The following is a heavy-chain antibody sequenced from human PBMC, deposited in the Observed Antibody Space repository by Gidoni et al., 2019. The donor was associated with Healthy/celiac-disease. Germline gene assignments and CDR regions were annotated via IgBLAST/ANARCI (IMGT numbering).Heavy chain of an antibody. D-gene: IGHD2-15*01. Sequence: EVQLVESGGGLVQPGGSLRLSCAASGITFSSDCMSWVRQAPGKGLEWLANIKQEGSEKYYVDSGKGRFTIARDNAKNSLYLQMNSLRAEDTAVYYCARDGLRYYGMDVWGQGTTVTVSS. CDR2: IKQEGSEK. CDR1: GITFSSDC. V-gene: IGHV3-7*05. J-gene: IGHJ6*02. CDR3: ARDGLRYYGMDV.